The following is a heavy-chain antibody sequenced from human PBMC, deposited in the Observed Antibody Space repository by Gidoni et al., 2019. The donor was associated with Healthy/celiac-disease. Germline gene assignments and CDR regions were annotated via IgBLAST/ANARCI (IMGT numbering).Heavy chain of an antibody. Sequence: EVQLVESGGGLVQPGGSLRLSCAASGFTFSRYAMSWVRPPPGKGLEWVSAISGSGGSTYYADSVKGRFTISRDNSKNTLYLQMNSLRAEDTAVYYCAKVEEGYGDYGFVYYYGMDVWGQGTTVTVSS. CDR1: GFTFSRYA. V-gene: IGHV3-23*04. CDR3: AKVEEGYGDYGFVYYYGMDV. D-gene: IGHD4-17*01. CDR2: ISGSGGST. J-gene: IGHJ6*02.